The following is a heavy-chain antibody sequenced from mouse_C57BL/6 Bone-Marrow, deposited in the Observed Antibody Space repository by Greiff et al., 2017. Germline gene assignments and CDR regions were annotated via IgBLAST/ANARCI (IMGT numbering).Heavy chain of an antibody. CDR2: INPSSGYT. J-gene: IGHJ2*01. Sequence: QVQLKESGAELAKPGASVKLSCKASGYTFTSYWMHWVKQRPGQGLEWIGYINPSSGYTKYNQKFKDKATLTADTSSSTASMQLSSLTYVDSAVYYCAREATVVAPIDYWGQGTTLTVSS. CDR1: GYTFTSYW. D-gene: IGHD1-1*01. V-gene: IGHV1-7*01. CDR3: AREATVVAPIDY.